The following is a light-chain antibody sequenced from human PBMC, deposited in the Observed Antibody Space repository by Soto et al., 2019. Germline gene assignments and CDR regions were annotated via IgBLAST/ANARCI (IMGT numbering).Light chain of an antibody. J-gene: IGKJ2*02. CDR3: QQRHNSCT. V-gene: IGKV3-11*01. CDR2: DAS. CDR1: QSVSRD. Sequence: EIVLTQSPGTLYLSPGERAPLSCRASQSVSRDLAWYQQKPGQAPRLLIYDASNRATGTPAKFSGSGSGTDFTLTISSLEPEDFAVYYCQQRHNSCTFGQGTK.